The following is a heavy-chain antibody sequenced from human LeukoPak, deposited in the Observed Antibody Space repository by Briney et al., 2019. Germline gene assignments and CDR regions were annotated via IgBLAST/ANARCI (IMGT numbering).Heavy chain of an antibody. Sequence: ASVKVSCKASGYTFTGYYMHWVRQAPGQGLEWMGWINPNIGGTNYAQKFQGRVTMTRDTSISTAYMELSRLRSDDTAVYYCARGPGDGYYTERAFDIWGQGTMVAVSS. V-gene: IGHV1-2*02. J-gene: IGHJ3*02. CDR3: ARGPGDGYYTERAFDI. CDR1: GYTFTGYY. CDR2: INPNIGGT. D-gene: IGHD5-24*01.